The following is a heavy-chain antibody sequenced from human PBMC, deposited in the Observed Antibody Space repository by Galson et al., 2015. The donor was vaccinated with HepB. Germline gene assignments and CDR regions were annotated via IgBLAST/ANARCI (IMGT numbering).Heavy chain of an antibody. Sequence: SLRLSCAASGFTFSSYWMSWVRQAPGKGPEWVANLKPDGSVQYYVDSVKGLFTISRDNAKNSLFLQMNSLRAEDTAVYYCARIAMVPYFDYWGQGTLVTVSS. V-gene: IGHV3-7*05. CDR3: ARIAMVPYFDY. D-gene: IGHD5-18*01. J-gene: IGHJ4*02. CDR1: GFTFSSYW. CDR2: LKPDGSVQ.